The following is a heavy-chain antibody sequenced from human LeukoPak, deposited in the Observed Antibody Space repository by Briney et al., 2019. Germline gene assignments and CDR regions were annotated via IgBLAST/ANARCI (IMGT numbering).Heavy chain of an antibody. CDR1: GGSFSGYY. CDR2: INHSGST. D-gene: IGHD3-10*01. Sequence: SSETLSLTCAVYGGSFSGYYWSWIRQPPGKGLEWIGEINHSGSTNYNPSLKSRVTISVDTSKNQFSLKLSSVTAADTAVYYCVRQLYGSGSFFMDVWGQGTTVTVSS. J-gene: IGHJ6*02. CDR3: VRQLYGSGSFFMDV. V-gene: IGHV4-34*01.